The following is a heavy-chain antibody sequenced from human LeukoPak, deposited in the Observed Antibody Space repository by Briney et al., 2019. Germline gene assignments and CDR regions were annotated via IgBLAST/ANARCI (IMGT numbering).Heavy chain of an antibody. V-gene: IGHV3-30*03. Sequence: GRSLRLSCAASGFTFSSYGMHWVRQAPGKGLEWVAVISYDGSNKYYADSVKGRFTISRDNSKNTLYLQMDSLTVEDTAVYYCAVSNWMDPWGQGTLVTVSS. CDR2: ISYDGSNK. CDR1: GFTFSSYG. CDR3: AVSNWMDP. J-gene: IGHJ5*02.